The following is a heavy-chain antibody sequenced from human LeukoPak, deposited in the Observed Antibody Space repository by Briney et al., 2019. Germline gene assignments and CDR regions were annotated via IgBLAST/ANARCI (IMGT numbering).Heavy chain of an antibody. CDR2: ISSSGSYI. CDR3: ARESPGNDYGKDVGDY. Sequence: GGSLRLSGAASGFTFSSYSMNWVRQAPGKGLEWVSSISSSGSYIYYADSVKGRFTISRDNAKNSLYLQMNSLRAEDTAVYYCARESPGNDYGKDVGDYWGQGTLVTVSS. D-gene: IGHD4-17*01. V-gene: IGHV3-21*01. CDR1: GFTFSSYS. J-gene: IGHJ4*02.